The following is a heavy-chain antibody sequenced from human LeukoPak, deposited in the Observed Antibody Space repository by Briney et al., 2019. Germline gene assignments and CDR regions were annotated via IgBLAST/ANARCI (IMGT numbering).Heavy chain of an antibody. CDR2: ISTSSSYI. Sequence: PGGSLRLSCAASEFSVGSNYMTWVRQAPGKGLEWVSSISTSSSYIYYADSVKGRFTISRDNARNSLYLQMNTLRAEDTAVYSCARGADGISSNSRGWFDPWGQGTLVTVSS. D-gene: IGHD3-3*02. J-gene: IGHJ5*02. CDR1: EFSVGSNY. V-gene: IGHV3-21*01. CDR3: ARGADGISSNSRGWFDP.